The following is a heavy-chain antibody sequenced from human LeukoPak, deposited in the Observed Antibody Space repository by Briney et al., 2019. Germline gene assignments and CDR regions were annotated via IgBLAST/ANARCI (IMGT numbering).Heavy chain of an antibody. CDR1: GFTFSRYA. J-gene: IGHJ4*02. CDR3: ARDRGGYSYGLDY. Sequence: PGGSLRLSCAGSGFTFSRYAMHWARQAPGKGLEWVTVISYDGTNKYYADSVKGRFTISRDNSKNTLYLQMDSLRAEDTALYYCARDRGGYSYGLDYWGQGTLVTVSS. D-gene: IGHD5-18*01. CDR2: ISYDGTNK. V-gene: IGHV3-30*04.